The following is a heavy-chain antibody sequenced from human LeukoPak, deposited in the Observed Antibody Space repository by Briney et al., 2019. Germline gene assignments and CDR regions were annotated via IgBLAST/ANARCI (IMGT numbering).Heavy chain of an antibody. V-gene: IGHV3-20*04. J-gene: IGHJ3*02. Sequence: GGSLRLSCAAPGFTFSSYAMHWVRQAPGKGLEWVSDINWNGGRTGYADSVKGRFTISRDNAKNSLYLQMNSLRAEDTALYYCARGGRIQLLRDDAFDIWGQGTMVTVSS. CDR2: INWNGGRT. D-gene: IGHD5-18*01. CDR3: ARGGRIQLLRDDAFDI. CDR1: GFTFSSYA.